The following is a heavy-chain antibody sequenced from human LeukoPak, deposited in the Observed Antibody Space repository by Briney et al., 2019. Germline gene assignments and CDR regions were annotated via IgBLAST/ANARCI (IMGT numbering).Heavy chain of an antibody. CDR2: IIPIFGTA. CDR3: AVREAGYYYDSSGYYGY. CDR1: RGSFTSYA. D-gene: IGHD3-22*01. V-gene: IGHV1-69*05. Sequence: SVKVSCKASRGSFTSYAISGVRQAPGQRREWMGRIIPIFGTANYAQKIQGRVTITTDESTSTAYMELSSLRSEDTAVYYCAVREAGYYYDSSGYYGYWGQGTLVTVSS. J-gene: IGHJ4*02.